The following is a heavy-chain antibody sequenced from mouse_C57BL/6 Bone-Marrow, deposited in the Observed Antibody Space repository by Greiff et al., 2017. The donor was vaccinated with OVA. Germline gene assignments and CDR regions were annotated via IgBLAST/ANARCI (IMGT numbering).Heavy chain of an antibody. CDR3: ARVMFAY. J-gene: IGHJ3*01. CDR1: GYSITSGYY. V-gene: IGHV3-6*01. CDR2: ISYDGSN. Sequence: VQLKESGPGLVKPSQSLSLTCSVTGYSITSGYYWNWIRQFPGNKLEWIGYISYDGSNNYNPSLKNRISITRDTSKNQFFLKLNSVTTEDTATYYCARVMFAYWGQGTLVTVSA.